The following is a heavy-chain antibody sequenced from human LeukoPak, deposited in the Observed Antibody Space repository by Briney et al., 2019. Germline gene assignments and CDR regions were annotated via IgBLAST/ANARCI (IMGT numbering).Heavy chain of an antibody. CDR1: GYTFTSYD. CDR2: MNPNSDNT. CDR3: ARTAIVTPRRPTPIAARPRGPFGY. J-gene: IGHJ4*02. D-gene: IGHD6-6*01. V-gene: IGHV1-8*01. Sequence: GASVKVSCKASGYTFTSYDINWVRQATGQGLEWMGWMNPNSDNTGYAQKFQGRVTMTRNTSISTAYMELSSLRSEDTAVYYCARTAIVTPRRPTPIAARPRGPFGYWGQGTLVTVSS.